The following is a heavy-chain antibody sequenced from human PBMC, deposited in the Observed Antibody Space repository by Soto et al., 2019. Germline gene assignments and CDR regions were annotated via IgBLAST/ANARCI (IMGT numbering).Heavy chain of an antibody. J-gene: IGHJ4*02. D-gene: IGHD1-7*01. V-gene: IGHV3-23*01. CDR1: GFTFSSYA. CDR2: ISGSGGST. CDR3: ATDSGRDWNYGFYFDY. Sequence: GGSLRLSCAASGFTFSSYAMSWVRQAPGKGLEWVSAISGSGGSTYYADSVKGRFTISRDNSKNTLYLQMNSLRAEDTAVYYCATDSGRDWNYGFYFDYWGQGTLVTVSS.